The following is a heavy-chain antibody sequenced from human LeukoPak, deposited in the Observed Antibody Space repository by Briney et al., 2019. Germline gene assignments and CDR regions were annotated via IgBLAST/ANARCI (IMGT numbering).Heavy chain of an antibody. CDR3: ARSEDIVVVPAAPTYFDY. J-gene: IGHJ4*02. CDR2: ISSSSSYI. V-gene: IGHV3-21*01. Sequence: GGSLRLSCAASGFTFSSYSMNWVRQAPGKGLEWVSSISSSSSYIYYADSVKGRFTISRDSAKNSLYLQMNSLRAEDTAVYYCARSEDIVVVPAAPTYFDYWGQGTLVTVSS. CDR1: GFTFSSYS. D-gene: IGHD2-2*01.